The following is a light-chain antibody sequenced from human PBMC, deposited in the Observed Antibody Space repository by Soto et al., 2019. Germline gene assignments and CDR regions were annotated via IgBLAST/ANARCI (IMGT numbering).Light chain of an antibody. J-gene: IGKJ1*01. V-gene: IGKV3-20*01. CDR1: QSVSSN. Sequence: EIVMKHSPATLSVSPGEGATLSCRASQSVSSNLAWYQQKPGQAPRLLIYGASSRATGIPDRFSGSGSATDFTLTICRLEPEDFVVYYCQQDGSSPATLGQGTKVDI. CDR2: GAS. CDR3: QQDGSSPAT.